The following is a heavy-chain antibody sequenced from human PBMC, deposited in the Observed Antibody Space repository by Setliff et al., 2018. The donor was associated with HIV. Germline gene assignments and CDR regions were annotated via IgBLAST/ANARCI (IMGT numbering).Heavy chain of an antibody. V-gene: IGHV1-46*01. CDR2: IDPTDGST. CDR1: GYRFSNHF. D-gene: IGHD3-3*01. J-gene: IGHJ5*02. Sequence: ASVKVSCKSSGYRFSNHFIHWVRQAPGQGLEWMEVIDPTDGSTSFTQKFQGRVTVTRDTSTSTVYMELSGLKSEDTAMYYCARGKPIFGVNNWFDPWGQGTLVTVSS. CDR3: ARGKPIFGVNNWFDP.